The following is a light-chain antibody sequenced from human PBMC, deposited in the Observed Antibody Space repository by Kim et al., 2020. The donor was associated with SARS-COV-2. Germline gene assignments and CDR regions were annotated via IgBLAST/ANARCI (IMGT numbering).Light chain of an antibody. Sequence: TATLTCPGNSHKVGSGGAVWLQQHQGHPPKVLFFRNNNRPSGISERLSTSRSGDTASLTITGLQAEDEADYYCSAWDSSLEAWLFGGGTQLTVL. CDR3: SAWDSSLEAWL. CDR2: RNN. J-gene: IGLJ3*02. V-gene: IGLV10-54*01. CDR1: SHKVGSGG.